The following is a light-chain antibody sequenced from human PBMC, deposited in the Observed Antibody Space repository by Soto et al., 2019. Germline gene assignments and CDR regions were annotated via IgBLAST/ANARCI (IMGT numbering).Light chain of an antibody. Sequence: EIVLTQSPGTLSLSPGERATLSCRASQSVSSSYLAWYQQKPGQAPRLLIHGESSRATGIPDRFSGSGSGTDFTLTISRLEPEDFAVYYCQQYGSSPLTFGQGTKVEIK. CDR2: GES. J-gene: IGKJ1*01. CDR1: QSVSSSY. CDR3: QQYGSSPLT. V-gene: IGKV3-20*01.